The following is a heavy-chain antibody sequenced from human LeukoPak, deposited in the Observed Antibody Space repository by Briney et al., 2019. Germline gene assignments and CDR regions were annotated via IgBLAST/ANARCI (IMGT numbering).Heavy chain of an antibody. CDR3: ASRDPCSGGTCYALAY. J-gene: IGHJ4*02. V-gene: IGHV3-23*01. D-gene: IGHD2-15*01. Sequence: GSLRLSCADSGFTFSRHGMHWVRQAPGKALEWVSAITGSGDKTYYADAVKGRFTISRDNSKNTLYLQVNSLTAEDTAIYYCASRDPCSGGTCYALAYWGQGALVTVSS. CDR1: GFTFSRHG. CDR2: ITGSGDKT.